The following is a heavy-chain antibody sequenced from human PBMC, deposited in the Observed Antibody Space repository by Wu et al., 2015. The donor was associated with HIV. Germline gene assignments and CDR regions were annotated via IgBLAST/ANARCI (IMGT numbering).Heavy chain of an antibody. V-gene: IGHV4-39*07. Sequence: QLQESGPRTGEAFGDSVPHLHCLWWRPSGVVVTIGTWIRQPPGKGLEWIGNIYYVGETYYSSSLRSRVSISVGTSKNEFSLRLNSVTVADTAVYFCARTYYYDNGRRFFDSWGPGTLVTVSS. D-gene: IGHD3-22*01. J-gene: IGHJ4*02. CDR2: IYYVGET. CDR3: ARTYYYDNGRRFFDS. CDR1: WRPSGVVVT.